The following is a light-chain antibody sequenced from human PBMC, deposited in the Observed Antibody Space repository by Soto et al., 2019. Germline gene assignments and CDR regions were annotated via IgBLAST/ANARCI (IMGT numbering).Light chain of an antibody. Sequence: DIQMTQSPSTLSGSVGDRVTIPCRASQTISSWLAWDQQKPGKAPKLLIYKASTLKSGVPSTFRVSGSRTEFTLTISSLQPDEFATYYCQHYKSYSEAFGQGGKVDIK. J-gene: IGKJ1*01. CDR3: QHYKSYSEA. CDR2: KAS. CDR1: QTISSW. V-gene: IGKV1-5*03.